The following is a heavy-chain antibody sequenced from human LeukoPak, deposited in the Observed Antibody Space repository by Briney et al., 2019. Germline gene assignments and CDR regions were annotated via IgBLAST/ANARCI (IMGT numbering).Heavy chain of an antibody. CDR2: IFYTGST. CDR1: GRSISSYY. J-gene: IGHJ6*03. Sequence: SESLSLTCTLSGRSISSYYWSWIRPPPGKGLEWIGYIFYTGSTNHNPSLKSRVTIALDTPKNQFSLKRSSVTAAEPAVYSCARVVYSGYDFRSAMDVWGKGTTVTISS. CDR3: ARVVYSGYDFRSAMDV. V-gene: IGHV4-59*01. D-gene: IGHD5-12*01.